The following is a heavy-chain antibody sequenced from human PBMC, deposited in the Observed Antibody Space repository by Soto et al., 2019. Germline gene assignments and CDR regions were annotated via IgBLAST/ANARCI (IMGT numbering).Heavy chain of an antibody. CDR1: GFSLSTSGVG. J-gene: IGHJ4*02. Sequence: QITLKESGPTMVKPTQTLTLTCTFSGFSLSTSGVGVGWIRQPPGEALEWLALIFWDDDKGYSPSLNSRLTITKDTSKNQVVLTMTKMDPIDTATYYCAHAPQIVSPWGYAYWGQGTLVTVSS. D-gene: IGHD2-15*01. V-gene: IGHV2-5*02. CDR2: IFWDDDK. CDR3: AHAPQIVSPWGYAY.